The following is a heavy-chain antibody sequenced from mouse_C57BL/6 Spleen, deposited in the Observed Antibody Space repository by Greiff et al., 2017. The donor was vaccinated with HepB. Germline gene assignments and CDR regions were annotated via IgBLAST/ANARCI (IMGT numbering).Heavy chain of an antibody. CDR2: IDPEDGDT. D-gene: IGHD2-1*01. CDR3: TTEGNYLSWLAY. V-gene: IGHV14-1*01. J-gene: IGHJ3*01. CDR1: GFNIKDYY. Sequence: EVQLQQSGAELVRPGASVKLSCTASGFNIKDYYMHWVKQRPEQGLEWIGRIDPEDGDTEYAPKFQGKATMTADTSSNTAYLQPSSLTSEDTAVYSCTTEGNYLSWLAYWVQGTLVTVSA.